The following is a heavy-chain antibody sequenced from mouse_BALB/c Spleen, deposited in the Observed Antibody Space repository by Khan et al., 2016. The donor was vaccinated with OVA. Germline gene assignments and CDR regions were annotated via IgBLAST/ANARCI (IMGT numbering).Heavy chain of an antibody. V-gene: IGHV3-2*02. Sequence: EVQLQESGPGLVKPSQSLSITCTVTGYSITSDYAWNWIRQFPGNKLEWMGYISYSGNTNYNPSLKSRISITRDTSKNQFFLQLNSVTTEDTATYYCARVYGEDFDYWGQGTTLTVSS. CDR3: ARVYGEDFDY. CDR2: ISYSGNT. J-gene: IGHJ2*01. D-gene: IGHD2-10*02. CDR1: GYSITSDYA.